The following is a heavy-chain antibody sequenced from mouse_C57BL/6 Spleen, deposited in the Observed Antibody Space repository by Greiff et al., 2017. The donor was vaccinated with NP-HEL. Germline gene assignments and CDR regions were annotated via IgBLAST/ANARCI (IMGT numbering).Heavy chain of an antibody. D-gene: IGHD4-1*01. J-gene: IGHJ4*01. CDR1: GYTFTSYW. Sequence: VQLQQPGAELVKPGASVKLSCKASGYTFTSYWMHWVKQRPGQGLEWIGMIHPNSGSTNYNEKFKSKATLTVDKSSSTAYMQLSSLTSEDSAVYYCARNPIEGDWDDAMDYWGQGTSVTVSS. CDR3: ARNPIEGDWDDAMDY. CDR2: IHPNSGST. V-gene: IGHV1-64*01.